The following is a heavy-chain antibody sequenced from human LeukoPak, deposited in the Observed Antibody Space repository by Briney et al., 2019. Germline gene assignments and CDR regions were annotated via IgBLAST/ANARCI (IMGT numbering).Heavy chain of an antibody. J-gene: IGHJ4*02. Sequence: TGGSLRLSCAASGFTFDDYAMHWVRQAPGKGLEWVSLISGDGGRTYYADSVKGRFTISRDNSKNSLYLQMNGLRTEDTALYYCTKDIGERGYSVHWGQGTLVTVSS. CDR1: GFTFDDYA. D-gene: IGHD5/OR15-5a*01. CDR2: ISGDGGRT. CDR3: TKDIGERGYSVH. V-gene: IGHV3-43*02.